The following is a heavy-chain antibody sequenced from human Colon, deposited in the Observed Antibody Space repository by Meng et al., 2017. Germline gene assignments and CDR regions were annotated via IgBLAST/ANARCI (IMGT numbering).Heavy chain of an antibody. J-gene: IGHJ4*01. D-gene: IGHD3-22*01. Sequence: GESLKISCAASGFTFSSYSMNWVRQAPGKGLEWVSSISSSSSYIYYADSVKGRFTISRDNAKNSLYLQMNSLRAEDTAVYYCARDIPHYYDSSGYYEFDYWGHGKLVNVDS. CDR1: GFTFSSYS. CDR2: ISSSSSYI. CDR3: ARDIPHYYDSSGYYEFDY. V-gene: IGHV3-21*01.